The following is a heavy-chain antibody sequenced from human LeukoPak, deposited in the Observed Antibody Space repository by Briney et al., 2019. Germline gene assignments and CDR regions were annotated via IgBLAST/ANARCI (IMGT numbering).Heavy chain of an antibody. J-gene: IGHJ4*02. V-gene: IGHV3-30*02. CDR2: IWYDGSNK. D-gene: IGHD1-1*01. Sequence: PGGSLRLSCAASGFTFSSYGMHWVRQAPGKGLEWVAVIWYDGSNKYYADSVKGRFTISRDNSKNTLYLQMNSLRAEDTAVYYCAKGAGTAGFDYWGQGTLVTVSS. CDR3: AKGAGTAGFDY. CDR1: GFTFSSYG.